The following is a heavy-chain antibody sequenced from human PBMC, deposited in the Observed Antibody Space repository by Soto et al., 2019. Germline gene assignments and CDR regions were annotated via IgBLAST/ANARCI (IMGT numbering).Heavy chain of an antibody. CDR2: ISAYNGNT. J-gene: IGHJ5*02. Sequence: AXVKVSCKASGYTFTSFGISWVRQAPGQCLELMGWISAYNGNTNYAQKLQGRVTMTTDTSTSTAYMELRSLRSDDTAVYYCARVEEGCYDFWSGYCSGWLDPWGQGTLVTVSS. D-gene: IGHD3-3*01. CDR3: ARVEEGCYDFWSGYCSGWLDP. CDR1: GYTFTSFG. V-gene: IGHV1-18*01.